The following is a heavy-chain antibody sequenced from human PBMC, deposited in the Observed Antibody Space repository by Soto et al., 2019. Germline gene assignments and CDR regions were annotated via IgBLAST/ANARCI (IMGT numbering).Heavy chain of an antibody. CDR3: ASESYSDH. V-gene: IGHV1-18*01. CDR2: ISANNGNT. Sequence: QVQLVQSGAEVKKPGDSVRVSCKASGYTFTSYGIGWVRQAPGQGLEWMGWISANNGNTKYAQTLQGRVILTTAGSTSTAYLELRSLTSDDAAVYFCASESYSDHWGQGTLGTVSS. J-gene: IGHJ4*02. CDR1: GYTFTSYG.